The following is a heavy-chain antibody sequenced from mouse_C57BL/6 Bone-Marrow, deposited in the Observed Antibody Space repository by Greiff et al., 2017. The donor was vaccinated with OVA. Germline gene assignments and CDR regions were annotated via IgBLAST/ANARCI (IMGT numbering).Heavy chain of an antibody. CDR2: IHPNSGST. CDR3: ASPSANWYFDV. Sequence: LQPGAELVKPGASVKLSCKASGYTFTSYWMHWVKQRPGQGLEWIGMIHPNSGSTNYNEKFKSKATLTVDKSSSTAYMQLSSLTSEDSAVYYCASPSANWYFDVWGTGTTVTVSS. V-gene: IGHV1-64*01. D-gene: IGHD3-3*01. J-gene: IGHJ1*03. CDR1: GYTFTSYW.